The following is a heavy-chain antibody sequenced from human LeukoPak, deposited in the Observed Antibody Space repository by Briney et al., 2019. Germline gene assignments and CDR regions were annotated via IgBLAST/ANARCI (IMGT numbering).Heavy chain of an antibody. CDR1: GYTFTSYA. J-gene: IGHJ4*02. CDR3: ARAGQWLVLDY. CDR2: VNAGNGNT. Sequence: ASVKFSCKASGYTFTSYAMHWVRQAPGQRLEWMGWVNAGNGNTKYSQKFQGRVTITRDTSASTAYMELSSLRSEDTAVYYCARAGQWLVLDYWGQGTLVTVSS. D-gene: IGHD6-19*01. V-gene: IGHV1-3*01.